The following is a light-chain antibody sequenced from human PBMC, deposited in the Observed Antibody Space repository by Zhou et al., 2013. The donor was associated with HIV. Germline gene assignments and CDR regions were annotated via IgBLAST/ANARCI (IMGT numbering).Light chain of an antibody. CDR2: AAS. CDR1: QSVATN. V-gene: IGKV3-15*01. Sequence: EIVMTQSPGTLSVSPGERVTLSCRASQSVATNLAWYQQKPGQAPRLLIYAASTRATGVPARFSGSGSGTEFTLTISSLQSEDFAVYYCQQYNNWLWTFGQGTKVEIK. J-gene: IGKJ1*01. CDR3: QQYNNWLWT.